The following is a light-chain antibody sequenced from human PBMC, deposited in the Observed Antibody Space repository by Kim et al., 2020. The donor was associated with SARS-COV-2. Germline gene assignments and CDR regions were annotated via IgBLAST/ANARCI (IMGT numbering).Light chain of an antibody. V-gene: IGKV1-39*01. CDR1: QNINTY. Sequence: DIQMTQSPSCLAASVGDRVTIACRASQNINTYLNWYQQKPGEAPKLLIYAASTLQSGVPSRFSGSGSGTDFTLTISSLQPEDFAIYYCQQSHTAPLLTFGGGTKVDIK. CDR3: QQSHTAPLLT. J-gene: IGKJ4*01. CDR2: AAS.